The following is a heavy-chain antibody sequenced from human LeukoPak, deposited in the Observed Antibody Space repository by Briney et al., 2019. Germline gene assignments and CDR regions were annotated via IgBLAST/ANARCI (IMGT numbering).Heavy chain of an antibody. D-gene: IGHD6-13*01. CDR2: IYHSGST. V-gene: IGHV4-38-2*02. J-gene: IGHJ6*02. Sequence: SETLSLTCTVSGYSISSGYYWGWIRPPPGKGLEWIGSIYHSGSTYYNPSLKSRVTISVDTSKNQFSLKLSSVTAADTAVYYCARGGSAAGTVLGPPYYYYYGMDVWGQGTTVTVSS. CDR1: GYSISSGYY. CDR3: ARGGSAAGTVLGPPYYYYYGMDV.